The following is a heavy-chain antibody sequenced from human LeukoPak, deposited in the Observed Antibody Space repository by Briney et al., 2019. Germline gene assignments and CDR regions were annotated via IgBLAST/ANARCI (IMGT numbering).Heavy chain of an antibody. CDR2: IYYSGST. D-gene: IGHD6-6*01. CDR1: GGSISSSSYY. J-gene: IGHJ4*02. Sequence: KPSETLSLTCTVSGGSISSSSYYWGWLRQPPGKGLEWIGSIYYSGSTYYTPSLKSRVTTSVDTSKNQFSLKLSSVTAADTAVYYCARNSSSGGGYFDYWGQGTLVTVSS. V-gene: IGHV4-39*01. CDR3: ARNSSSGGGYFDY.